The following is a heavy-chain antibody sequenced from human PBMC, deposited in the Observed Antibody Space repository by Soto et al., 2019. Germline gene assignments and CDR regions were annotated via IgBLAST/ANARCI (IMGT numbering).Heavy chain of an antibody. Sequence: KASETLSLTCTVSGGSISSYYWSWIRQPPGKGLEWIGYIYYSGSTNYNPSLKSRVTISVDTSKNQFSLKLSSVTAADTAVYYCARVSIDSSGFRFDYWGQGTLVTVSS. CDR1: GGSISSYY. V-gene: IGHV4-59*01. J-gene: IGHJ4*02. CDR3: ARVSIDSSGFRFDY. D-gene: IGHD3-22*01. CDR2: IYYSGST.